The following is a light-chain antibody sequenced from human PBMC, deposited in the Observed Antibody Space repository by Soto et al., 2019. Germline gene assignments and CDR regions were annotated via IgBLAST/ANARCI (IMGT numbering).Light chain of an antibody. Sequence: EIVMTQSPATLSVSPGERVTLSCRASQSVSSNYLAWYQQKPGQAPKVLIYRASIRATGIPDRFSGSGSGTDFTLTISGLQSEDSAVYFCQQYNNWPFSFGQGTRLEIK. J-gene: IGKJ5*01. V-gene: IGKV3D-15*01. CDR2: RAS. CDR3: QQYNNWPFS. CDR1: QSVSSN.